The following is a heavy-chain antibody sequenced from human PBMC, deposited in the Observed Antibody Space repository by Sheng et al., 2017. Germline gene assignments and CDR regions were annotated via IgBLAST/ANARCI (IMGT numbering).Heavy chain of an antibody. D-gene: IGHD6-13*01. Sequence: QLQLQESGPGLVKPSETLSLTCTVSGGSISSSSYYWGWIRQPPGKGLEWIGSIYYSGSTYYNPSLKSRVTISVDTSKNQFSLKLSSVTAADTAVYYCARAGEEIAAAGYYFDYWGQGTLVTVSS. CDR3: ARAGEEIAAAGYYFDY. J-gene: IGHJ4*02. V-gene: IGHV4-39*07. CDR1: GGSISSSSYY. CDR2: IYYSGST.